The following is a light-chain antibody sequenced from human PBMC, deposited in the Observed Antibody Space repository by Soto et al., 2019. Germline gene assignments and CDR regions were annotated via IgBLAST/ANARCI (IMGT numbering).Light chain of an antibody. CDR3: QEGTYWPA. CDR2: GAS. V-gene: IGKV3-15*01. Sequence: EIVMTQSPATLSVSPGERATLSCRASQSVSTKLAWYRQKPGQAPRLLIFGASTRATGIPARFSGSGSGTEFTLTISSLEPEDFAVYYCQEGTYWPAFGGGTKVEIK. CDR1: QSVSTK. J-gene: IGKJ4*01.